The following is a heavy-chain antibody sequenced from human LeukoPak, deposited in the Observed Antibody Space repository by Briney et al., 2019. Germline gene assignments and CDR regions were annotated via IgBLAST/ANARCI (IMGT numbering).Heavy chain of an antibody. CDR3: ARAIVGATTRSFDY. Sequence: GGSLRLSCAASGFTFSTSAMNWGRQAPGKGLEWVSAISTSGASTYYADSVKGRFSISRDNSRNTLYLQMNSLRAEDTAVFYCARAIVGATTRSFDYWGQGTLVTVSS. V-gene: IGHV3-23*01. CDR2: ISTSGAST. D-gene: IGHD1-26*01. J-gene: IGHJ4*02. CDR1: GFTFSTSA.